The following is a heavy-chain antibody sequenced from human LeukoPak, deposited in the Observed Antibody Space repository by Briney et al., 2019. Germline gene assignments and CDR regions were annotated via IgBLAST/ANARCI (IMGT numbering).Heavy chain of an antibody. D-gene: IGHD6-6*01. CDR3: ASRGSLAARRYYYYYYMDV. Sequence: ASVKVSCKASGYTFTGYYMHWVRQAPGQGLEWMGWINPNSGGTNYAQKFQGRVTMTRDTSISTAYMELSRLRSDDTAVYYCASRGSLAARRYYYYYYMDVWGKGTTVTVSS. V-gene: IGHV1-2*02. CDR1: GYTFTGYY. CDR2: INPNSGGT. J-gene: IGHJ6*03.